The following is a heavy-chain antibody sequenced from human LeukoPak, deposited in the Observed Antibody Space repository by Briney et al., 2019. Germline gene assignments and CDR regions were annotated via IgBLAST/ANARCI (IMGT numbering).Heavy chain of an antibody. CDR1: GGSFSGYY. V-gene: IGHV4-34*01. CDR2: INHSGST. J-gene: IGHJ4*02. Sequence: SETLSLTCAVYGGSFSGYYWSWIRQPPGKGLEWIGEINHSGSTNYNPSLKSRVTISVDTSKNQFSLKLSSVTAADTAAYYCASGAVYYDSSGYNNNFDYWGQGTLVTVSS. CDR3: ASGAVYYDSSGYNNNFDY. D-gene: IGHD3-22*01.